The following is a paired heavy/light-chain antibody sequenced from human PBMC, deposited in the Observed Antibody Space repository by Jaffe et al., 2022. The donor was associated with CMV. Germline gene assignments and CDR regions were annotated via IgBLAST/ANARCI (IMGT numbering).Light chain of an antibody. CDR1: SLRSYY. CDR2: GKN. CDR3: NSRDSSGKGEV. J-gene: IGLJ2*01. Sequence: SSELTQDPAVSVALGQTVRITCQGDSLRSYYASWYQQKPGQAPVLVIYGKNNRPSGIPDRFSGSSSGNTASLTITGAQAEDEADYYCNSRDSSGKGEVFGGGTKLTVL. V-gene: IGLV3-19*01.
Heavy chain of an antibody. CDR1: GGSISSSSYY. CDR2: IYYSGST. D-gene: IGHD3-22*01. Sequence: QLQLQESGPGLVKPSETLSLTCTVSGGSISSSSYYWGWIRQPPGKGLEWIGSIYYSGSTYYNPSLKSRVTISVDTSKNQFSLKLSSVTAADTAVYYCAIGSVYYYDSSGYYAGGAAFDIWGQGTMVTVSS. J-gene: IGHJ3*02. CDR3: AIGSVYYYDSSGYYAGGAAFDI. V-gene: IGHV4-39*01.